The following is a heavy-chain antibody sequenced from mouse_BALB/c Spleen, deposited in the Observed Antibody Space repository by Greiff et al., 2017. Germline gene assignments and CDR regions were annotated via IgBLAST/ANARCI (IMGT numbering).Heavy chain of an antibody. D-gene: IGHD2-4*01. CDR2: IWAGGST. V-gene: IGHV2-9*02. J-gene: IGHJ2*01. Sequence: VQGVESGPGLVAPSQSLSITCTVSGFSLTSYGVHWVRQPPGKGLEWLGVIWAGGSTNYNSALMSRLSISKDNSKSQVFLKMNSLQTDDTAMYYCAREGGWITTEGFDYWGQGTTLTVSS. CDR1: GFSLTSYG. CDR3: AREGGWITTEGFDY.